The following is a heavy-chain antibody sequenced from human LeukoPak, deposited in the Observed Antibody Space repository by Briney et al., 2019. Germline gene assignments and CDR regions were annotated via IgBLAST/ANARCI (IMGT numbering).Heavy chain of an antibody. CDR3: GVIDSNGWQVGLDY. J-gene: IGHJ4*02. Sequence: GGSLRLSYATSGFNFGGHFRSWGRQAPGKGLEWVANINQDGSVKHYLDSVKGRFTISRDNAKNSLYLQMNSLRADDTAVYYCGVIDSNGWQVGLDYWGQGTQVTVSS. D-gene: IGHD6-19*01. CDR2: INQDGSVK. V-gene: IGHV3-7*01. CDR1: GFNFGGHF.